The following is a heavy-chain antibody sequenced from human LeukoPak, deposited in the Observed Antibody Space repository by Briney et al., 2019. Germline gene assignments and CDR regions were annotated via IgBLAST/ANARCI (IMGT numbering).Heavy chain of an antibody. D-gene: IGHD2-15*01. CDR1: GVSVSSGSYY. CDR3: ARGSGRDGYFDY. CDR2: IYYSGST. J-gene: IGHJ4*02. V-gene: IGHV4-61*01. Sequence: SETLSLTCTVSGVSVSSGSYYWSWIRQPPGKGLEWIGYIYYSGSTNYNPSLKSRVTISGDTSKNQFSLKLSSVTAADTAVYYCARGSGRDGYFDYWGQGTLVTVSS.